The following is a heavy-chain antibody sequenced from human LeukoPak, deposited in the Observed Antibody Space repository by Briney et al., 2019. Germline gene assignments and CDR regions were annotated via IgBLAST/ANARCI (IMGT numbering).Heavy chain of an antibody. J-gene: IGHJ4*02. CDR1: GYTFTGSY. V-gene: IGHV1-2*06. Sequence: HRASVKVSCKASGYTFTGSYMHWVRQAPGQGLEWMGRIDPNGGGTNYAQKFQGRVTMTRDTSISTAYMELSRLRSDDTAVYYCARDLRTVTNKGDYWGQGTLVTVSS. D-gene: IGHD4-17*01. CDR3: ARDLRTVTNKGDY. CDR2: IDPNGGGT.